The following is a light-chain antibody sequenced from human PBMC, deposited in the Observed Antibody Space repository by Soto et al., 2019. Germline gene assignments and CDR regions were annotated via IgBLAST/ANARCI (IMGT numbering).Light chain of an antibody. J-gene: IGKJ2*02. Sequence: EIELTQSPSSLSLSVGERATITCRASQSISSSLTWYQQKPGQAPKLLIYAASSLDTGVPARFSGSGSGTDFTLTISSLQPEDFAVYYCQQNESTPCTFGQGTKLEIK. CDR1: QSISSS. CDR3: QQNESTPCT. CDR2: AAS. V-gene: IGKV1-39*01.